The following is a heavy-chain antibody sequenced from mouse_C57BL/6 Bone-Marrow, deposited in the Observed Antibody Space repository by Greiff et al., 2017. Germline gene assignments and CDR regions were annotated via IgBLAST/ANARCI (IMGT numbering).Heavy chain of an antibody. CDR3: AKDLTVVANPFAY. CDR2: IWRGGST. J-gene: IGHJ3*01. CDR1: GFSLTSYG. V-gene: IGHV2-5*01. Sequence: VQLVESGPGLVQPSQSLSITCTVSGFSLTSYGVHWVRQSPGKGLEWLGVIWRGGSTDYNAAFMSRLSITKDNSKSQVFFKMNSLQADDTAIYYCAKDLTVVANPFAYWGQGTLVTVSA. D-gene: IGHD1-1*01.